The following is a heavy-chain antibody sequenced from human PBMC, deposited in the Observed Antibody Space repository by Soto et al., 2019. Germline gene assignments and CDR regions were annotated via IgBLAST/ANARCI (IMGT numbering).Heavy chain of an antibody. J-gene: IGHJ5*02. Sequence: QVQLQESGPGLVKPSETLSLTCTVSGGSISSYYWSWIRQPPGKGLEWIGYIYYSGSTNYNPSLKSPDTIAVDPSKTQLSLRLSSVTAADTAVYSCARHVGIAVVRGWFDPWGQGTLVTVSS. D-gene: IGHD6-19*01. CDR3: ARHVGIAVVRGWFDP. V-gene: IGHV4-59*08. CDR2: IYYSGST. CDR1: GGSISSYY.